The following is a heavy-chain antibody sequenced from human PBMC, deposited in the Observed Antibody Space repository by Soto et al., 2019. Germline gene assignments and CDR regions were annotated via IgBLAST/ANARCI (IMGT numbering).Heavy chain of an antibody. CDR1: GGSISSSNW. V-gene: IGHV4-4*02. CDR3: ARSGHYYDSSGYYSDY. CDR2: IYHSGST. Sequence: SETLSLTCAVSGGSISSSNWWSWVRQPPGKGLEWIGEIYHSGSTNYNPSLKSRVTISADKSKNQFSLKLSSVTAADTAVYYCARSGHYYDSSGYYSDYWGQGTLVTVSS. J-gene: IGHJ4*02. D-gene: IGHD3-22*01.